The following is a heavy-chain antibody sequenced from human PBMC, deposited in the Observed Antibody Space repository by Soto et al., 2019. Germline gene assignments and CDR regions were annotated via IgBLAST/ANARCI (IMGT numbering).Heavy chain of an antibody. CDR3: AKSFEYYDSSGYLYWSFDL. CDR1: GFTFSSYA. J-gene: IGHJ2*01. D-gene: IGHD3-22*01. V-gene: IGHV3-23*01. CDR2: ISGSGGST. Sequence: EVQRLESGGGLVQPGGSLRLPCAASGFTFSSYAMSWVRQAPGKGLEWVSAISGSGGSTYYADSVKGRFTISRDNSKNTPYLQMNSLRAEDTAVYYCAKSFEYYDSSGYLYWSFDLWGRGTLVTVSS.